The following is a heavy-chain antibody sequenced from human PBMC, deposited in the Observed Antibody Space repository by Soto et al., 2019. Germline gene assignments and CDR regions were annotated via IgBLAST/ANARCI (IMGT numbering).Heavy chain of an antibody. CDR2: IYYTGST. V-gene: IGHV4-59*01. J-gene: IGHJ4*02. Sequence: QVQLQELGPGLVKPSETLSLTCTVSGSSISPFYWSWIRQPPGRGLEWIGYIYYTGSTKYNPSLKSRVTLSLGTSRNQLSLKLSSVTAADTAVYFCTRVGGYYGDYPNFDYWGPGTLVAVSS. CDR3: TRVGGYYGDYPNFDY. D-gene: IGHD4-17*01. CDR1: GSSISPFY.